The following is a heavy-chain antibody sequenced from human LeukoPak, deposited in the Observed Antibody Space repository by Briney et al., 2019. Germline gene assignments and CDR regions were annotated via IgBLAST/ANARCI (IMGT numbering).Heavy chain of an antibody. V-gene: IGHV3-30*19. Sequence: PGGSLRLSCAASGFTFSSYGMHWVRQAPGKGLEWVAVIWYDGSNKYYADSVKGRFTISRDNSKNTLYLQTNSLRAEDTAVYYCARSSSGYYLYGMDVWGQGTTVTVSS. CDR1: GFTFSSYG. D-gene: IGHD3-22*01. CDR2: IWYDGSNK. J-gene: IGHJ6*02. CDR3: ARSSSGYYLYGMDV.